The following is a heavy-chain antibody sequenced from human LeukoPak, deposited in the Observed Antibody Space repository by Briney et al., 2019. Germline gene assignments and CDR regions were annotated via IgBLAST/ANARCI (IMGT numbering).Heavy chain of an antibody. J-gene: IGHJ5*02. CDR2: ITGCHGRT. D-gene: IGHD4-17*01. V-gene: IGHV3-23*01. CDR1: GFTFSSFA. CDR3: TKDPNGDYIGAFDP. Sequence: GGSLRLSCAASGFTFSSFAMTWVRQAPGKGLEWVSSITGCHGRTYTTDSVKGRFTISRDNSQNTLYLQMNSLRAEDTAVYYCTKDPNGDYIGAFDPWGQGTLVTVSS.